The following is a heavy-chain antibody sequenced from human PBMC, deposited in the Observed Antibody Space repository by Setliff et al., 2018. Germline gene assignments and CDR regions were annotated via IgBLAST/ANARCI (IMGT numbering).Heavy chain of an antibody. CDR2: INPKTGGT. CDR1: GYIFSTYG. J-gene: IGHJ4*02. V-gene: IGHV1-2*02. D-gene: IGHD3-16*02. CDR3: AREPYDYIWGSYRSPYFDH. Sequence: ASVKVSCKASGYIFSTYGITWVRQAPGQGLEWMGWINPKTGGTNYAQKFQGRVTMTRDASINTAFMHLSSLKSDDMAVYYCAREPYDYIWGSYRSPYFDHWGQGALVTVSS.